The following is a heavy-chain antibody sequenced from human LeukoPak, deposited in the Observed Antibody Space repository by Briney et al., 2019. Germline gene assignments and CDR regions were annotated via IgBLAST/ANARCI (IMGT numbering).Heavy chain of an antibody. CDR2: MNPNSGNT. CDR1: GYTFTSYD. V-gene: IGHV1-8*01. D-gene: IGHD4-23*01. Sequence: GASVKVSCKASGYTFTSYDINWVRQATGQGLEWMGWMNPNSGNTGYAQKFQGRVTMTRNTSISTAYMELSSLRSEDTAVYYCAREAIRDYGGNRGAFDIWGQGTMVTVSS. CDR3: AREAIRDYGGNRGAFDI. J-gene: IGHJ3*02.